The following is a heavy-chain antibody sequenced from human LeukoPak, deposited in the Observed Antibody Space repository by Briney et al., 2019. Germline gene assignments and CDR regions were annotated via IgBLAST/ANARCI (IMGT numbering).Heavy chain of an antibody. J-gene: IGHJ6*02. CDR1: GFTFSSYW. D-gene: IGHD6-13*01. CDR3: ARDQGQQLGYYYYYYGMDV. Sequence: GGSLRLSCAASGFTFSSYWMSWVRQAPGKGLGWVANIKQDGSEKYYVDSVKGRFTISRDNAKNSLYLQMNSLRAEDTAVYYCARDQGQQLGYYYYYYGMDVWGQGTTVTVSS. V-gene: IGHV3-7*01. CDR2: IKQDGSEK.